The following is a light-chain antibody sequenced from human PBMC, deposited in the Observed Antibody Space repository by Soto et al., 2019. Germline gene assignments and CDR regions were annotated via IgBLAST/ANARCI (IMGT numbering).Light chain of an antibody. CDR2: DVS. J-gene: IGLJ1*01. CDR3: SSYTSSSTRV. Sequence: QSALTQPASVSGSPGQSITISCTGTSSDVGGYNYVSWYQQHPGKAPKLMIYDVSNRPSGVSNRFSGSKSGNTASLTISGLQAEDEADYYCSSYTSSSTRVFGTRTKLTLL. V-gene: IGLV2-14*01. CDR1: SSDVGGYNY.